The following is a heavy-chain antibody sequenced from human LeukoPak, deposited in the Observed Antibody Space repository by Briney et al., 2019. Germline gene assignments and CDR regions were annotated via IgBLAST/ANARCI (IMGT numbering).Heavy chain of an antibody. V-gene: IGHV1-8*03. D-gene: IGHD3-3*01. Sequence: ASVNVSCKASGYTFTSYDFNWVRQATGQGLEWMGWMNPNSGNTGYAQKLQGRVTITRNISIRTDYMELSSLRSEDTAVYYCARNDFWSGYYGSWGNDYWGQGTLVTVSS. CDR3: ARNDFWSGYYGSWGNDY. CDR2: MNPNSGNT. CDR1: GYTFTSYD. J-gene: IGHJ4*02.